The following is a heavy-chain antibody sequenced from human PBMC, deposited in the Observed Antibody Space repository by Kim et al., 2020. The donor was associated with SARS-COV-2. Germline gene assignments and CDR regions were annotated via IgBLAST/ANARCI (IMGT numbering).Heavy chain of an antibody. J-gene: IGHJ1*01. V-gene: IGHV3-33*06. D-gene: IGHD6-13*01. CDR1: GFTFSSYG. Sequence: GGSLRLSCAASGFTFSSYGMHWVRQAPGKGLEWVAVIWYDGSNKYYADSVKGRFTISRDNSKNTLYLQMNSLRAEDTAVYYCAKGYSSSRLGYFQHWGQGTLVTVSS. CDR3: AKGYSSSRLGYFQH. CDR2: IWYDGSNK.